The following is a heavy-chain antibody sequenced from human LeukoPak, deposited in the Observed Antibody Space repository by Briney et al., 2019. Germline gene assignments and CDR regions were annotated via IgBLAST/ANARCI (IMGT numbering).Heavy chain of an antibody. CDR3: ARSIYYDFWSGSGNTAYFDY. J-gene: IGHJ4*02. CDR2: IYYSGST. CDR1: GGSFSGYY. V-gene: IGHV4-59*08. D-gene: IGHD3-3*01. Sequence: PSETLSLTCAVYGGSFSGYYWSWIRQPPGKGLEWIGYIYYSGSTNYNPSLKSRVTISVDTSKNQFSLKLSSVTAADTAVYYCARSIYYDFWSGSGNTAYFDYWGQGTLVTVSS.